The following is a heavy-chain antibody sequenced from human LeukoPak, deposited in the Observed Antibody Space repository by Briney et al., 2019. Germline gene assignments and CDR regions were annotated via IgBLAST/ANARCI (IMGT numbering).Heavy chain of an antibody. V-gene: IGHV3-74*01. D-gene: IGHD7-27*01. CDR1: GFTFSSHW. J-gene: IGHJ3*02. CDR2: IKSDGSGT. Sequence: PGGSLRLSCAASGFTFSSHWMHWVRQAPGKGLVWVSHIKSDGSGTSYADSVKGRFTISRDNSKNTLYLQMNSLRAEDTALYYCAREILTGYAFDIWGQGTMVTVSS. CDR3: AREILTGYAFDI.